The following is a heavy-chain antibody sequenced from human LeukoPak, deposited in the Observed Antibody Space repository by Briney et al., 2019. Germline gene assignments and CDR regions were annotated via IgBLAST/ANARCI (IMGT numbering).Heavy chain of an antibody. CDR2: INHSGST. D-gene: IGHD3-3*01. CDR1: GGSFSGYY. CDR3: ARVDGTYYDFWSGPTNYFDY. V-gene: IGHV4-34*01. J-gene: IGHJ4*02. Sequence: PSETLSLTCAVYGGSFSGYYWSWIRQPPGKGLEWIGEINHSGSTNYNPSLKSRVTISVDTSKNQFSLKLSSVTAADTAVYYCARVDGTYYDFWSGPTNYFDYWGQGTLVTVSS.